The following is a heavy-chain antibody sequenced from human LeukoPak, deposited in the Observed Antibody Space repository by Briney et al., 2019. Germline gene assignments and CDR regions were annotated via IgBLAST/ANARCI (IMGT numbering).Heavy chain of an antibody. J-gene: IGHJ4*02. CDR1: GFSFSTYG. V-gene: IGHV3-30*18. D-gene: IGHD1-26*01. Sequence: GGSLRLSCAASGFSFSTYGMHWVRQAPGKGLEWVAVISSDGSDKYYTDSVKGRFTISRDNSKNTLYLQMSSLRADDTALYYCAKERLGATTPNPDYWGQGTLVTVSS. CDR2: ISSDGSDK. CDR3: AKERLGATTPNPDY.